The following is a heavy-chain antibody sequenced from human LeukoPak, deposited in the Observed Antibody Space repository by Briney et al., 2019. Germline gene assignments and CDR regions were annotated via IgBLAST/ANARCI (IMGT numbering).Heavy chain of an antibody. V-gene: IGHV1-3*01. D-gene: IGHD1-26*01. CDR3: AREDTSEAFDI. CDR1: GYAFTSYA. Sequence: ASVKVSCKASGYAFTSYAMHWVRQAPGQRLEWMGWINAGNGNTKYSQKFQGRVTITRDTSASTAYMELSSLRSEDTAVYYCAREDTSEAFDIWGQGTMVTVSS. J-gene: IGHJ3*02. CDR2: INAGNGNT.